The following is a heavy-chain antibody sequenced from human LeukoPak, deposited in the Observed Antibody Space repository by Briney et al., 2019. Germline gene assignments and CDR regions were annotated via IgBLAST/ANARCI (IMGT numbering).Heavy chain of an antibody. J-gene: IGHJ4*02. Sequence: ATVTVSCKASGYTFTSYGISWVRQAPGQGHEWMGWMSAYNGNTNYAQKLQGRVTMTTDTSTSTAYMELRSLRSDDTAVYYCARWGVGELLCDYWGQGTLVTVSS. CDR3: ARWGVGELLCDY. V-gene: IGHV1-18*01. CDR2: MSAYNGNT. CDR1: GYTFTSYG. D-gene: IGHD3-10*01.